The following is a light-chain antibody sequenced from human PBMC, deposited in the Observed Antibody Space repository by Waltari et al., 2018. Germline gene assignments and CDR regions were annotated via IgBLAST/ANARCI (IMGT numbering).Light chain of an antibody. CDR3: QQYYSIPPT. CDR2: WAS. CDR1: QSVLYSSNNKNY. Sequence: DIVMTQSPDSLAVSLGERATINCKSSQSVLYSSNNKNYLAWYQQKPGQPPKLLIYWASTRESGVPDRFSGSGSGTDFTLTISSLQAEDVAGYYCQQYYSIPPTFGQGTKVEIK. V-gene: IGKV4-1*01. J-gene: IGKJ1*01.